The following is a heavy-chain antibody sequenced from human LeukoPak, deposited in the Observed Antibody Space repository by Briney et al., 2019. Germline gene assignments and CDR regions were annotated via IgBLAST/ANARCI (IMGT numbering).Heavy chain of an antibody. CDR1: GFTFNNYA. J-gene: IGHJ2*01. CDR3: VKDNSNWYWYFDL. CDR2: ISGSDNST. Sequence: PGGSLRLSCGASGFTFNNYAMIWVRQAPGKGLEWVSVISGSDNSTYYAGSVKGRFTISRDKSKNTLYRQMNSLRGEDTAVYHCVKDNSNWYWYFDLWGRGTLVTVSS. D-gene: IGHD1-1*01. V-gene: IGHV3-23*01.